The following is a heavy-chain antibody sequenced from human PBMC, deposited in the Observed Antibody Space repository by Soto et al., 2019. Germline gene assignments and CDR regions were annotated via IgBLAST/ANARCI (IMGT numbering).Heavy chain of an antibody. CDR3: VRHYDSTEYANSRYYFGMDV. D-gene: IGHD3-22*01. J-gene: IGHJ6*02. V-gene: IGHV4-39*01. CDR2: ISYSGNT. CDR1: GGSIISSDYY. Sequence: QMQLEESGPGLVRPSETLSLTCTVSGGSIISSDYYWGWIRQPPGTGLEWVGGISYSGNTHHNPSLKPRVSVSVDTATNHLSVKLGSVTAADTAVYYCVRHYDSTEYANSRYYFGMDVWGQATTVTVSS.